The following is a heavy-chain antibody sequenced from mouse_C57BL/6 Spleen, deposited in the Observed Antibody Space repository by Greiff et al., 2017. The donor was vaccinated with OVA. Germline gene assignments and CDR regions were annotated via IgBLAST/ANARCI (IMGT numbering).Heavy chain of an antibody. V-gene: IGHV1-64*01. J-gene: IGHJ2*01. CDR2: IHPNSGST. Sequence: QVQLQQPGAELVKPGASVKLSCKASGYTFTSYWMHWVKQRPGQGLEWIGMIHPNSGSTNYNEKFKSKATLTVDKSSSTAYMQLSSLTSEDSAVYYCARSPKGYSYYFDYWGHGTTLTVSS. CDR3: ARSPKGYSYYFDY. CDR1: GYTFTSYW. D-gene: IGHD3-1*01.